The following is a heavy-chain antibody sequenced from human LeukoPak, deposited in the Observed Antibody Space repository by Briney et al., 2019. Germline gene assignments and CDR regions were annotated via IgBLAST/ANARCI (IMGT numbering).Heavy chain of an antibody. J-gene: IGHJ4*02. D-gene: IGHD3-22*01. CDR3: AKENPIPLITMIEWKEDYFDY. CDR1: GFTLSSYA. CDR2: ISGSGGST. V-gene: IGHV3-23*01. Sequence: PGGSLRLSCAASGFTLSSYAMSWVRQAPGKGLEWVSAISGSGGSTYYADSVKGRFTISRDNSKNTLYLQMNSLRAEDTAVYYCAKENPIPLITMIEWKEDYFDYWGQGTLVTVSS.